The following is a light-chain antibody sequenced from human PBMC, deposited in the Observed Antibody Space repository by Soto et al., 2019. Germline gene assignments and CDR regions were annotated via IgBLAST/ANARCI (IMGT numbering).Light chain of an antibody. CDR1: QSISSW. Sequence: DIQMTQSPSTLSASVGDRVTITCRASQSISSWLAWYQQKPGKAPKLLIYDASSFESGVPSRFSGSGSGTEFTLTISSLQPDDFATYYCQQYNSYSLTFGRGTKVEIK. CDR2: DAS. V-gene: IGKV1-5*01. J-gene: IGKJ2*01. CDR3: QQYNSYSLT.